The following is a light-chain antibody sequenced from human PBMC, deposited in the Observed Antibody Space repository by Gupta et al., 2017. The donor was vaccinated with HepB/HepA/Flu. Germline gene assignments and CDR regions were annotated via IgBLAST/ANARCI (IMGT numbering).Light chain of an antibody. V-gene: IGLV1-40*01. J-gene: IGLJ2*01. Sequence: SVLTQLPSASGPPGPRVTISCTGSSSNIGPGHGVHWYQQLPEAAPKLLSIGSSKRPSGVPDRFAGSTAGTSGSLAIPALHAEDEADEDGHYYDSSLSNSRVFGGGTKLTVL. CDR2: GSS. CDR1: SSNIGPGHG. CDR3: HYYDSSLSNSRV.